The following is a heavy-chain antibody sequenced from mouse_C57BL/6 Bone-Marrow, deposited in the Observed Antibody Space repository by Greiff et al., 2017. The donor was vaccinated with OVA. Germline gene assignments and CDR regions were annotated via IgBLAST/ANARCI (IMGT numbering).Heavy chain of an antibody. Sequence: EVKLVESGGGLVKPGGSLKLSCAASGFTFSDYGMHWVRQAPEKGLEWVAYISSGSSTIYYADTVKGRFTISKDNAKNTLFLQMTSLRSEDTAMYYCARPYYNSRDYFDYWGQGTTLTVSS. CDR3: ARPYYNSRDYFDY. CDR1: GFTFSDYG. V-gene: IGHV5-17*01. CDR2: ISSGSSTI. D-gene: IGHD2-12*01. J-gene: IGHJ2*01.